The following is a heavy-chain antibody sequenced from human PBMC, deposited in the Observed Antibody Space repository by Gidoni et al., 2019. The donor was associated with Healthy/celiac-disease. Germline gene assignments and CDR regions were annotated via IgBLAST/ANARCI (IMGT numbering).Heavy chain of an antibody. J-gene: IGHJ4*02. CDR1: GFTFSSYA. CDR3: AKARIVGATPPGY. CDR2: ISGSGGST. V-gene: IGHV3-23*01. D-gene: IGHD1-26*01. Sequence: EVQLLESGGGLVQPGGSLRISCAASGFTFSSYAMSWVRQAPGKGLGWVSAISGSGGSTYYADSVKGRFTISRDNSKNTLYLQMNSLRAEDTAVYYCAKARIVGATPPGYWGQGTLVTVSS.